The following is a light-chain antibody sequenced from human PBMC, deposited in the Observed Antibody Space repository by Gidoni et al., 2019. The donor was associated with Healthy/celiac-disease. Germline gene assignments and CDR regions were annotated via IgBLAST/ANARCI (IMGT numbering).Light chain of an antibody. CDR2: DAS. J-gene: IGKJ1*01. Sequence: DIQLTQSPSSLSASVGDRVTITCQASQDISNYLNWYQQKPGKAPKLLIDDASNLETGVPSRFSGSGSGTDFTLTISSLQPEDIATYYCQQYDNHPSFGQGTKVEIK. V-gene: IGKV1-33*01. CDR3: QQYDNHPS. CDR1: QDISNY.